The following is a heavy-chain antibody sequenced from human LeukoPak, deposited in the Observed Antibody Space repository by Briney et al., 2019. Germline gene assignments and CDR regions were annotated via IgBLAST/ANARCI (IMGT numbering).Heavy chain of an antibody. CDR1: GGSISGYY. D-gene: IGHD1-26*01. Sequence: SETLSLTCSVSGGSISGYYWSWIRQPAGKGLEWIGRINTSGSTNYNPSLKSCVTMSVDTSKNQFSLELSSVTAADTAVYYCVREAGATRFFDYWGQGTLVTVSS. J-gene: IGHJ4*02. V-gene: IGHV4-4*07. CDR3: VREAGATRFFDY. CDR2: INTSGST.